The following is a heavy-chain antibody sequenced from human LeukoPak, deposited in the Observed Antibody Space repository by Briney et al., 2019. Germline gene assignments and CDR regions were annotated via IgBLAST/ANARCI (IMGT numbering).Heavy chain of an antibody. Sequence: SVKVSCKSSGGTFSSYAIIWVRQAPGQGLEWMGGIIPIFGTANYAQKFQGRVTITADESTSTAYMELSSLRSEDTAVYYCARDVDGYNYYFDYWGQGTLVTVSS. J-gene: IGHJ4*02. CDR2: IIPIFGTA. CDR3: ARDVDGYNYYFDY. CDR1: GGTFSSYA. V-gene: IGHV1-69*13. D-gene: IGHD5-24*01.